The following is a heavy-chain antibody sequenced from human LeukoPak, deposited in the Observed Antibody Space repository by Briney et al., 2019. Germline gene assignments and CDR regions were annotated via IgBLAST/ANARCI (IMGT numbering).Heavy chain of an antibody. CDR1: GFTFSDYY. CDR2: ISRSSSSK. J-gene: IGHJ4*02. Sequence: GGSLRLSCAASGFTFSDYYMAWIRQAPGKSLEWVSYISRSSSSKNYADSVRGRFFISRDNAKSSLYLQMNSQRAEDTAVYYCARVQSGYDHTPIDYWGQGTLVTVSS. CDR3: ARVQSGYDHTPIDY. V-gene: IGHV3-11*01. D-gene: IGHD5-12*01.